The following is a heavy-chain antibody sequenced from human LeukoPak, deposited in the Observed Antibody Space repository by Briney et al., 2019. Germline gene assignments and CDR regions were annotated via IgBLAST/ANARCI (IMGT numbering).Heavy chain of an antibody. V-gene: IGHV1-3*01. CDR2: INAGNGKT. CDR3: ARGYYDILTGYSHTWFDP. J-gene: IGHJ5*02. D-gene: IGHD3-9*01. Sequence: ASVKVSCKASGYTFTRYAMHWVRQAPGQRLEWMGWINAGNGKTKYSQKFQGRVTITRDTSASTAYMELSSLKSEDTAVYYCARGYYDILTGYSHTWFDPWGQGTLVTVSS. CDR1: GYTFTRYA.